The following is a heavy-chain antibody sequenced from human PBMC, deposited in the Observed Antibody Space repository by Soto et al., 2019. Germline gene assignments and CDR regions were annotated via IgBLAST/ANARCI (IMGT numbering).Heavy chain of an antibody. CDR3: ASRLNSGYDEIDVFDI. V-gene: IGHV4-59*08. D-gene: IGHD5-12*01. CDR1: GGSISSYY. CDR2: IYYSGST. J-gene: IGHJ3*02. Sequence: SETLSLTCTVSGGSISSYYWSWIRQPPGKGLERIGYIYYSGSTNYNPSLKSRVTISVDTSKNQFSLKLSSVTAADTAVYYCASRLNSGYDEIDVFDIWGQGTMVTVSS.